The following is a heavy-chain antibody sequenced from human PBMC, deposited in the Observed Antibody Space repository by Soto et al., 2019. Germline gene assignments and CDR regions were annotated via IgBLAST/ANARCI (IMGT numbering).Heavy chain of an antibody. J-gene: IGHJ4*02. Sequence: QVQLQESGPGLVKPSGTLSLTCAVSGGSISSSNWWSWVRQHPGKGLQWIGEIEHSGSTNYIPSLKSRVTLSVDKSRNQSSLQLSSVPGADTAVYYCARRWGEGRVDYWGQGTLVTVSS. D-gene: IGHD3-10*01. CDR3: ARRWGEGRVDY. CDR1: GGSISSSNW. CDR2: IEHSGST. V-gene: IGHV4-4*02.